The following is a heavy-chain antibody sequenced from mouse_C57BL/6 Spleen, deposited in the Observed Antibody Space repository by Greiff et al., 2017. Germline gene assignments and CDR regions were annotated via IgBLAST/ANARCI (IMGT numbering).Heavy chain of an antibody. J-gene: IGHJ3*01. CDR2: IYPGDGDT. V-gene: IGHV1-80*01. CDR1: GYAFSSYW. D-gene: IGHD2-1*01. CDR3: ARGDYGNFWFAY. Sequence: QVQLQQSGAELVKPGASVKISCTASGYAFSSYWMNWVKQRPGKGLEWIGQIYPGDGDTNYNGKFKGKATLTADKSSSTAYMQLSSLTSEDSAVYFCARGDYGNFWFAYWGQGTLVTVSA.